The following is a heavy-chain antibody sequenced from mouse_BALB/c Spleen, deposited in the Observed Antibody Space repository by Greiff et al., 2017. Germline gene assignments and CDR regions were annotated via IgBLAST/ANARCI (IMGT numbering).Heavy chain of an antibody. CDR3: AREGGYGNYDYYAMDY. CDR1: GFTFSSYT. Sequence: EVHLVESGGGLVQPGGSLKLSCAASGFTFSSYTMSWVRQTPEKRLEWVAYISNGGGSTYYPDTVKGRFTISRDNAKNTLYLQMSSLKSEDTAMYYCAREGGYGNYDYYAMDYWGQGTSVTVSS. J-gene: IGHJ4*01. D-gene: IGHD2-1*01. CDR2: ISNGGGST. V-gene: IGHV5-12-2*01.